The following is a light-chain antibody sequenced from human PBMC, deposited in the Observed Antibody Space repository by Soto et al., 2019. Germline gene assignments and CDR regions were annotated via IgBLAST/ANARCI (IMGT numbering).Light chain of an antibody. Sequence: QSALTQPASMYGSPGQSINISCTGSSSDVGAYNYDSWYQQYRPGEAPKLIIYDVSHRPAGVSTRFSGSKSGNTASLTISGLQTEDEADYYCSSYTRAATYVFGTGTQLTVL. J-gene: IGLJ1*01. V-gene: IGLV2-14*03. CDR3: SSYTRAATYV. CDR2: DVS. CDR1: SSDVGAYNY.